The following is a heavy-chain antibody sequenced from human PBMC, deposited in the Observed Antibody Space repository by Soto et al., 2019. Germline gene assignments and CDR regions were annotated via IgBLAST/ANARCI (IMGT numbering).Heavy chain of an antibody. J-gene: IGHJ6*02. CDR3: ARDWGITMIRVGSASYPEGRYYLLDV. Sequence: PGGSLRLSCAASGFTFSSYAMSWVCQAPGKGLEWVSAISGSGGSTYYADSVKGRFTISRDNAKNSLYLQMNSLRAEDTAVYYCARDWGITMIRVGSASYPEGRYYLLDVWGQGTTVIVSS. CDR2: ISGSGGST. CDR1: GFTFSSYA. V-gene: IGHV3-23*01. D-gene: IGHD3-22*01.